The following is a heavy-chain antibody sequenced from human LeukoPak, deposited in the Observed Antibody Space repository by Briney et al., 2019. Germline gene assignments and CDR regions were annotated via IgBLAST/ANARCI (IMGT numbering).Heavy chain of an antibody. CDR1: GGSISSYY. V-gene: IGHV4-59*01. Sequence: PSETLSHTCTVSGGSISSYYWSWIRQPPGKGLEWIGYIYYSGSTNYNPSLKSRVTISVDTSKNQFSLKLSSVTAADTAVYYCARDPLTGPVSDAFDIWGQGTMVTVSS. CDR3: ARDPLTGPVSDAFDI. CDR2: IYYSGST. J-gene: IGHJ3*02. D-gene: IGHD7-27*01.